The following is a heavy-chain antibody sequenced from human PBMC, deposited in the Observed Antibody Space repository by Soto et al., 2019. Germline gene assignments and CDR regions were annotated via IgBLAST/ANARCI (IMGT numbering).Heavy chain of an antibody. Sequence: QVQVVQSGAEVTQPGSSVTVSGKVSEDSCRSYAISWVRQAPDQGLEWIGGIIPILTTAKYALKVQDRVTMTAGESTRTAYMEMYRLTSDVTAVYYCAGKAGGGNYYILDFWGQGTLVTVSS. V-gene: IGHV1-69*01. CDR2: IIPILTTA. D-gene: IGHD2-8*02. J-gene: IGHJ4*02. CDR1: EDSCRSYA. CDR3: AGKAGGGNYYILDF.